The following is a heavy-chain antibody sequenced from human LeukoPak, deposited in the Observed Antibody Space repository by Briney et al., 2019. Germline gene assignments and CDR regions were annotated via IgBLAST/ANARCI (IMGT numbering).Heavy chain of an antibody. V-gene: IGHV1-69*02. J-gene: IGHJ4*02. CDR3: ARPLSPGIAAAAFDY. CDR2: IISILGIA. CDR1: GGTFSSYT. D-gene: IGHD6-13*01. Sequence: SVKVSCKASGGTFSSYTISWVRQAPGQGLEWMGRIISILGIANYAQKFQGRVTITADKSTSTAYMELSSLRSEDTAVYYCARPLSPGIAAAAFDYWGQRTLVTVSS.